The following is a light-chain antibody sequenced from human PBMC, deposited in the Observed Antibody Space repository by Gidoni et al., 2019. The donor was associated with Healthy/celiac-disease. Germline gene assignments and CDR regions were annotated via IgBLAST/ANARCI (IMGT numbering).Light chain of an antibody. CDR2: DAS. Sequence: DIQMTQSPSTLSASVGDRVTITCRASQSISSWLAWYQQKPGKAAKLLIYDASSLESGVPSRFSGSGSGTEFTLTIISLQPDDFATYYCQQYNSYSLFTFGPGTKVDIK. CDR1: QSISSW. CDR3: QQYNSYSLFT. J-gene: IGKJ3*01. V-gene: IGKV1-5*01.